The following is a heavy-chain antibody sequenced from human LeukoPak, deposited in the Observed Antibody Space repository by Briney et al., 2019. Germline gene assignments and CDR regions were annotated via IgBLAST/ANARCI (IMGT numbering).Heavy chain of an antibody. D-gene: IGHD3-22*01. CDR3: AKALSSGYSPLD. Sequence: SAISGSGGRPYYADSGKGRFTISRDNSKNTLYLQMNSLRAEYTAVYYCAKALSSGYSPLDWGQGTLVTVSS. CDR2: ISGSGGRP. J-gene: IGHJ4*02. V-gene: IGHV3-23*01.